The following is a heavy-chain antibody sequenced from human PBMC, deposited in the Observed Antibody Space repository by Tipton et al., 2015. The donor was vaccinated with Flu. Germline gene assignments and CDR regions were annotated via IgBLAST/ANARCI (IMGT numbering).Heavy chain of an antibody. J-gene: IGHJ6*02. D-gene: IGHD3-16*02. V-gene: IGHV4-61*02. CDR1: GGSISSGSYY. CDR3: TGSTLWGNYRYDYYYYGVDF. CDR2: IYKSGST. Sequence: TLSLTCIVSGGSISSGSYYYSWIRRPAGKGLEWIGRIYKSGSTNYNPPLESRVTISVDTSKNQLSLQLSSVTAADTAVYYCTGSTLWGNYRYDYYYYGVDFWGPGTTVTV.